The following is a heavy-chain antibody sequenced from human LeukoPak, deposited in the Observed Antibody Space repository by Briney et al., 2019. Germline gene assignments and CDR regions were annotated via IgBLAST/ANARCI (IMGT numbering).Heavy chain of an antibody. CDR2: IIPVLGVS. CDR1: GGSFSNFV. V-gene: IGHV1-69*04. J-gene: IGHJ4*02. CDR3: ARAGYCSSTSCYYYFDY. D-gene: IGHD2-2*01. Sequence: SVKVSCKASGGSFSNFVITWVRQAPGQGLEWMGRIIPVLGVSNFAQKLQGRVTISADKSTNTAHMELSRLESGDTAVYYCARAGYCSSTSCYYYFDYWGQGTLVTVSS.